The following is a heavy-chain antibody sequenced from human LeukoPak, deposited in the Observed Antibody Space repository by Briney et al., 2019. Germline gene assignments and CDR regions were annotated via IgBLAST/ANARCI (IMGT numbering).Heavy chain of an antibody. CDR3: ARDLRGTVDY. J-gene: IGHJ4*02. D-gene: IGHD1-7*01. CDR2: IIPIFGTA. CDR1: GGTFSSYA. Sequence: SVKVSCKASGGTFSSYAISWVRQAPGQGLEWVGGIIPIFGTANYAQRFQGRLTMTRDTSRTTVYMELSSLRSEDTAVYYCARDLRGTVDYWGQGTLVTVSS. V-gene: IGHV1-69*05.